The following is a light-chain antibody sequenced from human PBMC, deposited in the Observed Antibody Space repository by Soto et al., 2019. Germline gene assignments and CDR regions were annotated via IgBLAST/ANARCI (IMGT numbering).Light chain of an antibody. CDR3: QQYGTLIT. Sequence: EIVLTQTPGTLALSPGEIATLSCRASQSLRSNYLAWYQQKPGQSPRILIYGAFTRATGIPDRFSGSGSGTDFTLTISRLQPADSAVYYCQQYGTLITLGQGTRLEIK. CDR1: QSLRSNY. CDR2: GAF. V-gene: IGKV3-20*01. J-gene: IGKJ5*01.